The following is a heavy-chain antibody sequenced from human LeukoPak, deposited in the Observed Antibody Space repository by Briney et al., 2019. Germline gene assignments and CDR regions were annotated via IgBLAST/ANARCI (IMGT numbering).Heavy chain of an antibody. D-gene: IGHD4-17*01. J-gene: IGHJ4*02. CDR3: ARAPTVTTGDY. CDR2: INPNSGGT. Sequence: ASVKVSCKASGYTFTGYYMHWVRQAPGQGLDWMGWINPNSGGTNYAQKFQGRVTMTRDTSISTAHMELSRLRSHDTAVYYCARAPTVTTGDYWGQGTLVTVSS. V-gene: IGHV1-2*02. CDR1: GYTFTGYY.